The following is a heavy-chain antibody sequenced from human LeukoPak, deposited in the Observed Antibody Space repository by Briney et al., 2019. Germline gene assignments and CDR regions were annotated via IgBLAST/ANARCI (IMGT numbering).Heavy chain of an antibody. J-gene: IGHJ4*02. CDR3: AKDSERDGYNY. CDR2: ISWNSGSI. V-gene: IGHV3-9*01. CDR1: GFTFYDYA. D-gene: IGHD5-24*01. Sequence: GRSLRLSCAASGFTFYDYAMHWVRHAPGKGLEWVSGISWNSGSIVYADSVKGRFTISRDNAKNSLYLQTNSLRAEDTALYYCAKDSERDGYNYWGQGTPVTVSS.